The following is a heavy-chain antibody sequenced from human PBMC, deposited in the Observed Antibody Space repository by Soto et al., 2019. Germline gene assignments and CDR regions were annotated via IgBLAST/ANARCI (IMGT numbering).Heavy chain of an antibody. CDR3: ARIKWGLNYYNGMDV. CDR2: INPKTAAT. CDR1: GYSFSDYF. D-gene: IGHD1-26*01. Sequence: ASVKVSCKPSGYSFSDYFIQWVRQAPGQGLEWVAWINPKTAATNYAKKFQGRASLTWDTSSTTAYMELTRLRPDDTAVYYCARIKWGLNYYNGMDVWGQGTTVTVS. J-gene: IGHJ6*02. V-gene: IGHV1-2*02.